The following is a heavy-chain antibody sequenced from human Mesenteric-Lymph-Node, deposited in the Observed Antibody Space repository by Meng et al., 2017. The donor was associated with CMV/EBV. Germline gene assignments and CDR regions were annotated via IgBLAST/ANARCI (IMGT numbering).Heavy chain of an antibody. CDR1: GFTFSSYS. V-gene: IGHV3-21*01. CDR2: ISSSSAYI. J-gene: IGHJ4*02. CDR3: ARGRPSGYYYILDD. Sequence: GESLKISCAASGFTFSSYSMNWVRQAPGKGLEWVSLISSSSAYIYYADSVRGRFTISRDNAKSSLYLQMNNLRAEDTAVYYCARGRPSGYYYILDDWGQGTLVTVSS. D-gene: IGHD3-22*01.